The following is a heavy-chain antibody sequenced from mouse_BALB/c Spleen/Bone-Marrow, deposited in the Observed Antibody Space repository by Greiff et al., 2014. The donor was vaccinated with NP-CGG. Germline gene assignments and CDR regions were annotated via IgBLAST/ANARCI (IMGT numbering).Heavy chain of an antibody. CDR3: ARNWDWVFAY. CDR2: IYPGNNDA. V-gene: IGHV1-5*01. CDR1: GYTFTNYW. Sequence: EVQLQESVTVLARPGASLRMSCKASGYTFTNYWINWIKQRPGQGLEWIGAIYPGNNDAKYTQKFKAKAKLTAVTSTSTADMELSSLTNEDSAVYYCARNWDWVFAYWGQGTLVTVSA. D-gene: IGHD4-1*01. J-gene: IGHJ3*01.